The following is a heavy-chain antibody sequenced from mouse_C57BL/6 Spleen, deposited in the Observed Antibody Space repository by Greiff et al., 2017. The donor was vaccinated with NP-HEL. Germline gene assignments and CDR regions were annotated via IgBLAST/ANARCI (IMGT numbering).Heavy chain of an antibody. CDR2: INYDGSST. V-gene: IGHV5-16*01. CDR3: ARGEITTVNWYFDV. D-gene: IGHD1-1*01. CDR1: GFTFSDYY. J-gene: IGHJ1*03. Sequence: EVMLVESEGGLVQPGSSMKLSCTASGFTFSDYYMAWVRQVPEKGLEWVANINYDGSSTYYLDSLKSRFIISRDNAKNILYLQMSSLKSEDTATYYCARGEITTVNWYFDVWGTGTTVTVSS.